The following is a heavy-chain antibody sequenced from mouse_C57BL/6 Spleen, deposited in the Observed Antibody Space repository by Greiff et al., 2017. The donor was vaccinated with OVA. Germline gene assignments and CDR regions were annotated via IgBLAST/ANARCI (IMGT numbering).Heavy chain of an antibody. J-gene: IGHJ4*01. Sequence: QVQLQQSGAELVRPGTSVKVSCKASGYAFTNYLIEWVKQRPGQGLEWIGVINPGSGGTNYNEKVKGKATLTADKSSSTAYMQLSSLTSDDSAVYFCARNDYDGYAMDYWGQGTSVTVSS. CDR1: GYAFTNYL. CDR3: ARNDYDGYAMDY. CDR2: INPGSGGT. V-gene: IGHV1-54*01. D-gene: IGHD2-4*01.